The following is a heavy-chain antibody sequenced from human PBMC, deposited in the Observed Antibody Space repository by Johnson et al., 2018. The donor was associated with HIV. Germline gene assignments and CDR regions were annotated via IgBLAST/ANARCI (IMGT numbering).Heavy chain of an antibody. V-gene: IGHV3-30*03. Sequence: QVQLVESGGGLVQPGGSMRLSCAASGFTFSSYGMHWVRQAPGKGLEWVAVISYDGSNKYYADSVKGRFTISRDNSKNTLYLQMNSLRAEDTAMYYCATSTASDALDIWGQGTMVTVSS. CDR3: ATSTASDALDI. J-gene: IGHJ3*02. CDR2: ISYDGSNK. CDR1: GFTFSSYG. D-gene: IGHD1-1*01.